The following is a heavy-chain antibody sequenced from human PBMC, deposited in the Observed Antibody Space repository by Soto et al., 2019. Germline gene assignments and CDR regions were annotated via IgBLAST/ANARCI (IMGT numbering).Heavy chain of an antibody. V-gene: IGHV3-7*01. CDR1: GFTFSSYW. D-gene: IGHD2-2*01. Sequence: GGSLRLSCAVSGFTFSSYWMSWVREAPGKGLEWVANIKQDGSKKYYVGSVKGRFTISRDNAKNSLYLQMNSLRAEDTAVYYSARGVVPAGYYYNYYYMDVWGKGTTVTVSS. J-gene: IGHJ6*03. CDR3: ARGVVPAGYYYNYYYMDV. CDR2: IKQDGSKK.